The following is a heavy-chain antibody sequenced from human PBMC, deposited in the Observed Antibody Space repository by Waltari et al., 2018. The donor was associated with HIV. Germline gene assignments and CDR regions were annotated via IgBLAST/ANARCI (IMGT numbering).Heavy chain of an antibody. D-gene: IGHD3-10*01. Sequence: QLQLQESGPGLVKPSATLSLTCTVSGGSISSSSSYWGWIRQPPGKGLEWIGSIYYSGSTYYNPSLKSRVTISVDTSKNQFSLKLSSVTAADTAVYYCARLTYYYGSGSYYPYLPFDYWGQGTLVTVSS. CDR3: ARLTYYYGSGSYYPYLPFDY. V-gene: IGHV4-39*01. CDR2: IYYSGST. J-gene: IGHJ4*02. CDR1: GGSISSSSSY.